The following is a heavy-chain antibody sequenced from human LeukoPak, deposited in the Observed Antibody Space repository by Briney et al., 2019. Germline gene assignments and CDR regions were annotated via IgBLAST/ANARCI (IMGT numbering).Heavy chain of an antibody. Sequence: GGSLRLSCSASGFTFSSYAMHWVRQAPGKGLEWVAVISYDGSNKYYADSVKGRFTISRDNSKNTLYLQMNSLRAEDTAVYYCARDFSGGIVVVPAANFDYWGQGTLVTVSS. J-gene: IGHJ4*02. CDR1: GFTFSSYA. V-gene: IGHV3-30-3*01. CDR3: ARDFSGGIVVVPAANFDY. CDR2: ISYDGSNK. D-gene: IGHD2-2*01.